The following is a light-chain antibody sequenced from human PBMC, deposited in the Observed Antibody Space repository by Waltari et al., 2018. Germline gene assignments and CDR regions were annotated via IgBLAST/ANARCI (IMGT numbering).Light chain of an antibody. J-gene: IGLJ3*02. CDR2: NTD. V-gene: IGLV8-61*01. Sequence: QTVVTQQPWLSVSLGGTATPTFAFTTGSVPTNDFPRWYQQTPGQAPRTRIYNTDTRPSVVVDRFHGSILGSKAALTISGAQADDESDYYCLLYGGNGISMFGGGTKLTVL. CDR3: LLYGGNGISM. CDR1: TGSVPTNDF.